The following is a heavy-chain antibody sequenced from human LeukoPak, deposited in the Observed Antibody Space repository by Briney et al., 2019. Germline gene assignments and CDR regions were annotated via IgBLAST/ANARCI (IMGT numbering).Heavy chain of an antibody. V-gene: IGHV6-1*01. CDR1: GDSVSSKNDP. CDR2: TYYRSKWYN. J-gene: IGHJ4*02. D-gene: IGHD6-19*01. Sequence: SQTLSLTCVVSGDSVSSKNDPWNWIQHSPSRGLEWLGRTYYRSKWYNASAESMEGRMTISQDTSKNQYSLHLNSVTPDDTAVYYCARDFGTTGWHTFDYWGQGTLVTVSS. CDR3: ARDFGTTGWHTFDY.